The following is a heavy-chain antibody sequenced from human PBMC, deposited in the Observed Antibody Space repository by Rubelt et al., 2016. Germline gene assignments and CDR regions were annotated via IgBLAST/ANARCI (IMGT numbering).Heavy chain of an antibody. D-gene: IGHD6-19*01. CDR1: GGSINSYY. CDR2: IYYSGST. Sequence: QVQLQESGPGLVKPSETLSLTCTVSGGSINSYYWSWIRQPPGKGLEWIGHIYYSGSTNYNPSLRSRGTMSLDTSKNQFSLKLNSVTAADTAVYYCARSGKQWDALDYWGQGTLVTVSS. V-gene: IGHV4-59*08. J-gene: IGHJ4*02. CDR3: ARSGKQWDALDY.